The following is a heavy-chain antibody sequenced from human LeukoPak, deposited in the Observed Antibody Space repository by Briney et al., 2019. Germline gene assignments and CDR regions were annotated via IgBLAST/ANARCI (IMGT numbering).Heavy chain of an antibody. V-gene: IGHV3-43*01. CDR3: ARVSRSSSSWYAYYYYGMDV. CDR2: ISWDGGST. J-gene: IGHJ6*02. Sequence: PGGSLRLSCAASGFTFDDYTMHWVRQAPGKGLEWVSLISWDGGSTYYADSVKGRFTISRDNAKNSLYLQMNSLRAEDTAVYYCARVSRSSSSWYAYYYYGMDVWGQGTTVTVSS. D-gene: IGHD6-13*01. CDR1: GFTFDDYT.